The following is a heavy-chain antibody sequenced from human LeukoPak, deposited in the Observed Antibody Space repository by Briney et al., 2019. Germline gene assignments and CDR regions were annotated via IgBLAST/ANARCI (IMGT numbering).Heavy chain of an antibody. J-gene: IGHJ6*03. CDR2: ISNHGSA. CDR3: ARAYSSSVGFYYYYYMDV. D-gene: IGHD6-13*01. Sequence: PSETLSLTCTVSGASISSYYWSWIRQPPGKGLEWIGYISNHGSANYNPSLNSPVTISVGTSKNQFFLDLSSVTAADTAVYYCARAYSSSVGFYYYYYMDVWGKGTTVTVSS. CDR1: GASISSYY. V-gene: IGHV4-59*01.